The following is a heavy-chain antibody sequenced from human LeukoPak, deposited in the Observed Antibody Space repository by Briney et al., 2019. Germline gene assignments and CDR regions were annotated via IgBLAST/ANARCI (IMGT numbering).Heavy chain of an antibody. CDR3: AKCGDIVVVPAAPGVDY. Sequence: PGGSLRLSCAASGFTFSSYAMSWVRQAPGKGLEWVSAISGSGGSTYYADSVKGRFTISRDNSKNTLYLQMNSLRAEDTAVYYCAKCGDIVVVPAAPGVDYWGQGTLVTVSS. CDR2: ISGSGGST. D-gene: IGHD2-2*01. J-gene: IGHJ4*02. V-gene: IGHV3-23*01. CDR1: GFTFSSYA.